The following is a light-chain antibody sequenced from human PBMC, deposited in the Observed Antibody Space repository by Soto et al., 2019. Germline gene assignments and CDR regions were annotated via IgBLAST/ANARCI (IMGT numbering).Light chain of an antibody. V-gene: IGKV3-20*01. CDR2: GAS. CDR3: QQYGGSPRIT. Sequence: EIVLTQSPGTLSLSPGERATLSCRASERLSSVYLAWYQQRPGQPPRLLIYGASNRATGIPDRFSGSGSGTGFTLIINRLEPEDVAIYYCQQYGGSPRITFGQGTRLENK. J-gene: IGKJ5*01. CDR1: ERLSSVY.